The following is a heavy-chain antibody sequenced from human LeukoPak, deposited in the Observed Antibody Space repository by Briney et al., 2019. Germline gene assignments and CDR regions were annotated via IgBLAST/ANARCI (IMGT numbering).Heavy chain of an antibody. CDR2: ITDSSSSM. CDR3: ARDFSSGSYYGDYYFDY. Sequence: GGSLRLSCAASGFPLSSYAMSWVRQAPGKGLGWVSSITDSSSSMYYADSVKGRFTISRDNAKNSLYLQMNSLRAEDTAVYYCARDFSSGSYYGDYYFDYWGQGTLVTVSS. J-gene: IGHJ4*02. V-gene: IGHV3-21*01. CDR1: GFPLSSYA. D-gene: IGHD1-26*01.